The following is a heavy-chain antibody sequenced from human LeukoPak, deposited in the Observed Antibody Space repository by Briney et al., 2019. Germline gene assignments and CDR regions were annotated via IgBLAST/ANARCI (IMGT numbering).Heavy chain of an antibody. D-gene: IGHD2-8*01. J-gene: IGHJ4*02. CDR1: GFTFDDYA. Sequence: GGSLRLSCAASGFTFDDYAMHWVRQAPGKGLEWVSGISWNSGSIGYADSVKGRFTISRDNAKNSLYLQMNSLRAEDTALYYCAKEGSDCTNGICRYFDYWGQGTLVTVSS. CDR3: AKEGSDCTNGICRYFDY. CDR2: ISWNSGSI. V-gene: IGHV3-9*01.